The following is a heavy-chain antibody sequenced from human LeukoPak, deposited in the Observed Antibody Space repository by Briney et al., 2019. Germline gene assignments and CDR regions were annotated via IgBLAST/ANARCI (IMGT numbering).Heavy chain of an antibody. CDR2: ISYDGSNK. Sequence: PGRSLRLSCAAPGFTFSSYGMHWVRQAPGKGLEWVAVISYDGSNKYYADSVKGRFTISRDNSKNTLYLQMNSLRAEDTAVYYCAKDLGGDTVVLDYWGQGTLVTVSS. CDR3: AKDLGGDTVVLDY. J-gene: IGHJ4*02. D-gene: IGHD2-21*02. V-gene: IGHV3-30*18. CDR1: GFTFSSYG.